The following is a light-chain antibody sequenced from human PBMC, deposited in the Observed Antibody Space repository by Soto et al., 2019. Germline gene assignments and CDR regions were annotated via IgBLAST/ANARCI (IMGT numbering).Light chain of an antibody. CDR2: DVT. V-gene: IGLV2-14*03. Sequence: QSALTQPASVSGSPGQSITISCTGTRSDVGAYDCVSWFQQHAGKAPKLMMYDVTNRASGVSNRFSGSKSGNTASLTISGVQAEDEADYYCCSYASSGTPYVFGTGTKLTVL. CDR3: CSYASSGTPYV. J-gene: IGLJ1*01. CDR1: RSDVGAYDC.